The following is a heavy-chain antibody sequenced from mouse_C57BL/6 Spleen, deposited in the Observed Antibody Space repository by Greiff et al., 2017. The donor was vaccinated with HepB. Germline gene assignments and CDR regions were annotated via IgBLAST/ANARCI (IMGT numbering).Heavy chain of an antibody. V-gene: IGHV1-22*01. CDR2: INPNNGGT. D-gene: IGHD2-2*01. CDR3: AREGGADGYDGTLFAY. Sequence: VQLQQSGPELVKPGASVKMSCKASGYTFTDYNMHWVKQSHGKSLEWIGYINPNNGGTSYNQKFKGKATLTVNTSSSTAYMELRSLTSEDSAVYYCAREGGADGYDGTLFAYWGQGTLVTVSA. CDR1: GYTFTDYN. J-gene: IGHJ3*01.